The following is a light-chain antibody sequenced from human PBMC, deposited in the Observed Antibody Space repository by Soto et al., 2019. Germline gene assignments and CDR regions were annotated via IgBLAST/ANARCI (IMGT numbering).Light chain of an antibody. CDR1: SSNIGSNY. Sequence: QLVLTQPPSASGTPGQRVTISCSGSSSNIGSNYVYWYQQLPGTAPKLLIYANDQRPSGVPDRFSASKSDTSASLAISGLRSEDDADYYCAAWDDSLSVVVFGGGTKLTVL. CDR3: AAWDDSLSVVV. V-gene: IGLV1-47*01. J-gene: IGLJ2*01. CDR2: AND.